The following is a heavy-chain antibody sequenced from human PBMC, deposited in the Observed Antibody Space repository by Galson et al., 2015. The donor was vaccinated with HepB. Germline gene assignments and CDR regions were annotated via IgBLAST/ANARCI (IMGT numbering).Heavy chain of an antibody. J-gene: IGHJ6*02. D-gene: IGHD2-15*01. Sequence: CAISGDSVSSNGAAWNWIRQSPSSGLEWLGRTYYRSKCYNDYAVSLRSRITINADTSKNQCSLQLSSVTPEDTAVYFCSRSNHCTGDSCLPDYYYYYGMDVWGQGTTVTVSS. CDR1: GDSVSSNGAA. CDR2: TYYRSKCYN. V-gene: IGHV6-1*01. CDR3: SRSNHCTGDSCLPDYYYYYGMDV.